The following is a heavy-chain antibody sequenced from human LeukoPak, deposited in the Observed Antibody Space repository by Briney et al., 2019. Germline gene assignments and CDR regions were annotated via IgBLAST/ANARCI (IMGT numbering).Heavy chain of an antibody. CDR3: AKDSSIVVVITTGWFDP. Sequence: GGSLRLSCAASGFTFSSYAMSWVRQAPGKGLEWVSAISGSGGSTYYADSVKGRFTISRDNSKNTLYLQMNSLRAEDTAVYYCAKDSSIVVVITTGWFDPWGQGTLVTVSS. V-gene: IGHV3-23*01. CDR2: ISGSGGST. CDR1: GFTFSSYA. D-gene: IGHD3-22*01. J-gene: IGHJ5*02.